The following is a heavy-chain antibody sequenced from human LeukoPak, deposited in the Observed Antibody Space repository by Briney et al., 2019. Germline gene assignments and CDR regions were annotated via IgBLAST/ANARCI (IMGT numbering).Heavy chain of an antibody. CDR3: ARAISDITIFGVVNKDYGMDV. V-gene: IGHV4-59*01. D-gene: IGHD3-3*01. J-gene: IGHJ6*02. CDR2: IYYSGST. Sequence: PSETLSLTCTVSGGSISSYYWSWIRQPPGKGLEWIGYIYYSGSTSYNPSLKSRVTISVDTSKNQFSLKLSSVTAADTAVYYCARAISDITIFGVVNKDYGMDVWSQGTTVTVSS. CDR1: GGSISSYY.